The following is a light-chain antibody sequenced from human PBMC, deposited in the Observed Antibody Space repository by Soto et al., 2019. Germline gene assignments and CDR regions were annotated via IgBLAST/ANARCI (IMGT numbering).Light chain of an antibody. Sequence: QSALTQSASVSGSPGQSITISCTGTSIDAGGYNYVSWYQQHPGKAPKLIIYDVSNRPSGVSTRFSGSKSGNTASLTISGLQAEDEADYSCSSYTSTNSWVFGGGTKLTVL. V-gene: IGLV2-14*01. CDR2: DVS. CDR1: SIDAGGYNY. CDR3: SSYTSTNSWV. J-gene: IGLJ3*02.